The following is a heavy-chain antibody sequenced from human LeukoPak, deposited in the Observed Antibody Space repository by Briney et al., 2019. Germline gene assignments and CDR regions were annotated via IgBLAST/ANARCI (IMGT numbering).Heavy chain of an antibody. J-gene: IGHJ4*02. V-gene: IGHV3-30*02. CDR3: AKVGYDILTGYYRYFDY. D-gene: IGHD3-9*01. CDR1: EFTFSNYG. Sequence: GGSLRLSCAASEFTFSNYGMHWVRQAPGKGLEWVAFIRYDESNEYYADSVKGRFTISRDNSKNTLYLQMNSLRAEDTAVYYCAKVGYDILTGYYRYFDYWGQGTLVTVYS. CDR2: IRYDESNE.